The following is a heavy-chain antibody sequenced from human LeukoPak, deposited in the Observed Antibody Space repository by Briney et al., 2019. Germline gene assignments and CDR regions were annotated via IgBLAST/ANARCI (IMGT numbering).Heavy chain of an antibody. Sequence: PSETLSLTCTVSGGSISSNSYYWTWIRQHPGEGLEWIGYIHYSGNTNYNPSLKSRVTISVDTSKSQFSLKLSSVTAADTAVYYCARGNSGWYLYWGQGTLVTVSS. V-gene: IGHV4-61*01. CDR1: GGSISSNSYY. CDR2: IHYSGNT. CDR3: ARGNSGWYLY. D-gene: IGHD6-19*01. J-gene: IGHJ4*02.